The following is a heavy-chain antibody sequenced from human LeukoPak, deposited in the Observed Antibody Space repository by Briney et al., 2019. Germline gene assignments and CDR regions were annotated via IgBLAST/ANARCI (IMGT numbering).Heavy chain of an antibody. CDR1: GGSISSSSYY. CDR2: IYYSGST. Sequence: PSGTLSLTCTVSGGSISSSSYYWGWIRQPPGKGLEWIGSIYYSGSTYYNPSLKSRVTISADTSKNQFSLKLNSLTTADTAVYYCTRGAGWLIDYWGQGILVTVSS. V-gene: IGHV4-39*07. J-gene: IGHJ4*02. CDR3: TRGAGWLIDY. D-gene: IGHD3-16*01.